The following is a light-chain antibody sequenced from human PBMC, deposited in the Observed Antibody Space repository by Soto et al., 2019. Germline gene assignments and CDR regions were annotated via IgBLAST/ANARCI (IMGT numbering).Light chain of an antibody. CDR1: SSNIGDNY. J-gene: IGLJ2*01. CDR2: RNN. CDR3: AAWDDSLSGGV. Sequence: QSVLTQPPSASGTPGQRVTISCSGSSSNIGDNYVYWYQQLPATAPKLLIYRNNQRPSGVPDRFSGSKSGTSASLAISGLRSEDEADYYCAAWDDSLSGGVFGGGTQLTVL. V-gene: IGLV1-47*01.